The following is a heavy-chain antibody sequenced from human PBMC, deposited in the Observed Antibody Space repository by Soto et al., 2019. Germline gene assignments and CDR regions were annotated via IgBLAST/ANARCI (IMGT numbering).Heavy chain of an antibody. D-gene: IGHD3-16*02. Sequence: PGGSLRLSCEASGFPFSSYAMSWVRQAPGKGLEWVSGISGSGDRTHYVDSVKGRFTISRDNSKNTLYLQMNSLRAEDTAVYYCAKASTYEYVWGSYRYYFNSWGQGTLVTVSS. CDR1: GFPFSSYA. CDR2: ISGSGDRT. J-gene: IGHJ4*02. V-gene: IGHV3-23*01. CDR3: AKASTYEYVWGSYRYYFNS.